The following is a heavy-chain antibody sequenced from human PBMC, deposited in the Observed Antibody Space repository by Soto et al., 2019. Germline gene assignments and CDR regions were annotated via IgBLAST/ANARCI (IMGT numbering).Heavy chain of an antibody. Sequence: QVQLQESGPGLVKPSETPSLTCTVSGGSISSYYWSWIRQPAGKGLEWIGRIYTSGSTNYNPSLKSRVTMSVDPSKNQFSLKLSSVTAADTAVYYCARDEGQLLLGWFDPWGQGTLVTVSS. CDR3: ARDEGQLLLGWFDP. CDR2: IYTSGST. D-gene: IGHD2-2*01. J-gene: IGHJ5*02. CDR1: GGSISSYY. V-gene: IGHV4-4*07.